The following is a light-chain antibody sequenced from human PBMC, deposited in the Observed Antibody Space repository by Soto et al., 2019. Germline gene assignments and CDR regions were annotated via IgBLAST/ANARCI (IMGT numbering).Light chain of an antibody. V-gene: IGKV3-11*01. CDR2: DAS. CDR3: QQRYKWLT. J-gene: IGKJ4*01. Sequence: ILLTQYPATLSLSPGERATLSCRAGQNIRTYLAWYQQKSGQAPRLLIHDASNRASGTPARFSGSGSGTDFNLTISSLEPEDSAVYYCQQRYKWLTFGGGTKV. CDR1: QNIRTY.